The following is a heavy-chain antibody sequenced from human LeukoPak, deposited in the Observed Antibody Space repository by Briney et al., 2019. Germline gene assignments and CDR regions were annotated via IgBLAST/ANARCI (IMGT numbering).Heavy chain of an antibody. V-gene: IGHV4-39*01. CDR3: ASSFLGYCSGGSCPKTYYYYGMDV. Sequence: KPSETLSLTCTVSGGSISSSSYYWGWIPQPPGKGLEWLGSIYYSGSTYYNPSLKSRVTISVDTSKNQFSLKLSSVTAADTAVYYCASSFLGYCSGGSCPKTYYYYGMDVWGQGTTVTVSS. J-gene: IGHJ6*02. CDR1: GGSISSSSYY. CDR2: IYYSGST. D-gene: IGHD2-15*01.